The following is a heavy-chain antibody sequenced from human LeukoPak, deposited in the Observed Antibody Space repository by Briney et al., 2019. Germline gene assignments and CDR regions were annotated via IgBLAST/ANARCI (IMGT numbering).Heavy chain of an antibody. CDR2: IYSGGRI. CDR1: GFIVSSNY. V-gene: IGHV3-53*01. CDR3: AKARDIVATFDY. J-gene: IGHJ4*02. Sequence: PGGSLRLSCAASGFIVSSNYMSWVRQAPGKGLEWVSVIYSGGRIYYAVKGRFTISRDNSKNTLYLQMNSLRAEDTAVYYCAKARDIVATFDYWGQGTLVTVSS. D-gene: IGHD5-12*01.